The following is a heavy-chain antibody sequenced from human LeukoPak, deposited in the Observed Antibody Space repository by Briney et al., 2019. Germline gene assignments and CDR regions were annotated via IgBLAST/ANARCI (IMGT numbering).Heavy chain of an antibody. Sequence: PGGSLRLSCAASGFTFSSYWMHWVRQAPGKGLVWVSRINSDGSSTSYADSVKGRFTISRDNAKNTLYLQMNSLRAEDTAVYYCARGPCYYDSSGYYPVWGGQGTLVTVSS. CDR1: GFTFSSYW. CDR3: ARGPCYYDSSGYYPVW. J-gene: IGHJ4*02. D-gene: IGHD3-22*01. CDR2: INSDGSST. V-gene: IGHV3-74*01.